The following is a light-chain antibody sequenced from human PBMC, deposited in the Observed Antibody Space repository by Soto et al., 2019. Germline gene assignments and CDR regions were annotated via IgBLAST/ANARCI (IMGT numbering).Light chain of an antibody. J-gene: IGKJ1*01. CDR2: KAS. CDR1: QTISSW. V-gene: IGKV1-5*03. Sequence: DKEMTTSHYTLSGSVGERVTITCRASQTISSWLAWYQQKPGKAPKLLTYKASSLESGVPSRFSGSGSGTEFTLTISSLQPDDFATYYCQQYKSYSTFGQGTKVDIK. CDR3: QQYKSYST.